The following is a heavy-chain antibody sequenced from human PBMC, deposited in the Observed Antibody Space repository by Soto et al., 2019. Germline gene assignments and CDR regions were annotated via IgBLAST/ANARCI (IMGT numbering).Heavy chain of an antibody. D-gene: IGHD3-9*01. CDR3: ARAGPGGTLRYFDWSSATQLVV. V-gene: IGHV1-2*04. CDR2: INPNSGGT. CDR1: GYTFTGYY. J-gene: IGHJ6*02. Sequence: ASVKVSCKASGYTFTGYYMHWVRQAPGQGLEWMGWINPNSGGTNYAQKFQGWVTMTRDTSISTAYMELSRLRSDDTAVYYRARAGPGGTLRYFDWSSATQLVVWGQGTTVTVSS.